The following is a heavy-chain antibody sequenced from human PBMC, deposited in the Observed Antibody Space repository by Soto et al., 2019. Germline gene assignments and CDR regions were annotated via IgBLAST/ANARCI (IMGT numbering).Heavy chain of an antibody. CDR2: IYTSGST. V-gene: IGHV4-4*07. CDR3: ASRYCSSTACYGYLEY. CDR1: GGSISNYY. J-gene: IGHJ4*02. D-gene: IGHD2-2*01. Sequence: QVQLQESGPGLVKPSETLSLTCTVSGGSISNYYWTWIRQPAGKGLEWIGRIYTSGSTNYNPSLKSRVTMSVDTSKRQFSLELSSVTAADTAIYYCASRYCSSTACYGYLEYRGQGTLVTVSS.